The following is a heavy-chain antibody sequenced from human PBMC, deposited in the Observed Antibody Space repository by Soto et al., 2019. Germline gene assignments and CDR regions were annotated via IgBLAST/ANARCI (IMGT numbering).Heavy chain of an antibody. CDR3: ARDLPYLAYYYGSGTYFDY. J-gene: IGHJ4*02. CDR2: ISSSSSTI. V-gene: IGHV3-48*01. Sequence: GRSLRLSCAASGFTFSSYSMNWVRQAPGKGLERVSYISSSSSTIYYADSVKGRFTISRDNAKNSLYLQMNSLRAEDTAVYYCARDLPYLAYYYGSGTYFDYLGQGNLVTVS. D-gene: IGHD3-10*01. CDR1: GFTFSSYS.